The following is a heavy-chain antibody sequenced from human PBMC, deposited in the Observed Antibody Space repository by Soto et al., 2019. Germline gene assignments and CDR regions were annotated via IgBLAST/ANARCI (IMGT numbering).Heavy chain of an antibody. Sequence: SVKGRFTISRDNAKNSLYLQVNSLRDEDTVVYYCARDSSSYYGMDIWGQGTTVTVSS. J-gene: IGHJ6*02. V-gene: IGHV3-48*02. CDR3: ARDSSSYYGMDI. D-gene: IGHD6-6*01.